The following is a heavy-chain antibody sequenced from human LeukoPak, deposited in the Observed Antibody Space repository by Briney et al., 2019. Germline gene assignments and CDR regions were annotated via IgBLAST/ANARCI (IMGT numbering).Heavy chain of an antibody. CDR1: GGTFSSYA. CDR3: ARPRGRLQYFFDY. V-gene: IGHV1-69*06. Sequence: EASVKVSCKASGGTFSSYAISWVRQAPGQGLEWMGGIIPIFGTANYAQKFQGRVTITADTSTSTVYMELSSLSSEDTAFYYCARPRGRLQYFFDYWGQGTLLTVSS. CDR2: IIPIFGTA. D-gene: IGHD5-24*01. J-gene: IGHJ4*02.